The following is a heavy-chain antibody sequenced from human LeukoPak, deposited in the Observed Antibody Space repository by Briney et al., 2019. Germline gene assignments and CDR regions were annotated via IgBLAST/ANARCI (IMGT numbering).Heavy chain of an antibody. CDR2: IAYDGSNK. Sequence: GGSLRLSCAASGFTFSSYAMHWVRQAPGKGLEWVAVIAYDGSNKYYADSVKGRFTISRDNSKNTLYLQMNSLRAEDTAVYYCARVTMVRGVIPRGLDYWGQGTLVTVSS. CDR3: ARVTMVRGVIPRGLDY. D-gene: IGHD3-10*01. V-gene: IGHV3-30-3*01. CDR1: GFTFSSYA. J-gene: IGHJ4*02.